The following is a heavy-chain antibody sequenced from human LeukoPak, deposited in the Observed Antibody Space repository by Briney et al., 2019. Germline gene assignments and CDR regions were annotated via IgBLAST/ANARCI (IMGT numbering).Heavy chain of an antibody. J-gene: IGHJ4*02. V-gene: IGHV4-31*03. CDR3: AMDSSGFGYSDY. Sequence: SQTLSLTCTVSGGSTSSGGYYWSWIRQHPGKGLEWIGYIYYSGSTYYNPSLKGRVTISVETSKNQFSLKLSSVTAADTAVYYCAMDSSGFGYSDYWGQGTLVTVSS. D-gene: IGHD3-22*01. CDR2: IYYSGST. CDR1: GGSTSSGGYY.